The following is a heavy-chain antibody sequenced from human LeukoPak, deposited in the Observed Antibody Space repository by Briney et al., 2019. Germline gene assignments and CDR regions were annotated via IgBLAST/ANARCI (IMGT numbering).Heavy chain of an antibody. Sequence: GGSLRLSCAASGFTFSDYYMSWIRQAPGKGLEWVSYISSSGSTIYYADSVKGRFTIFRDNAKNSLYLQMNSLRAEDTAVYYCARGGQRAQINWFDPWGQGTLVTVSS. V-gene: IGHV3-11*04. CDR1: GFTFSDYY. D-gene: IGHD3-16*01. J-gene: IGHJ5*02. CDR2: ISSSGSTI. CDR3: ARGGQRAQINWFDP.